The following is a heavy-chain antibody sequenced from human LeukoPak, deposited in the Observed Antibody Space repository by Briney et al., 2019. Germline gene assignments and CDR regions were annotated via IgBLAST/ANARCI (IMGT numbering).Heavy chain of an antibody. CDR1: GFNFSNYA. Sequence: GGSLRLSCAASGFNFSNYAMTWVRQAPGKGLEWVSAVTGSSTNTYYADSVKGRFTISRDNSKNMLYLETNSLRVEDTAIYYRAKDRSSTTSCSNYWGRGTLVTVSS. J-gene: IGHJ4*02. D-gene: IGHD2-2*01. CDR3: AKDRSSTTSCSNY. CDR2: VTGSSTNT. V-gene: IGHV3-23*01.